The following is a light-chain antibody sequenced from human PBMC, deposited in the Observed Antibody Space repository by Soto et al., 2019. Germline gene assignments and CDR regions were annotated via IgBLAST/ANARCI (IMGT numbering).Light chain of an antibody. CDR3: CSYAGSYTLV. J-gene: IGLJ2*01. Sequence: QSALTQPRSVSGSPGQSVTISCTGTSSDVDGYNYVSWYQQLPGKAPKLMIYDVTKRPSGVPDRFSGSKSGNTASLTISGLQAEDEADYYCCSYAGSYTLVFGGGTKVTVL. CDR1: SSDVDGYNY. V-gene: IGLV2-11*01. CDR2: DVT.